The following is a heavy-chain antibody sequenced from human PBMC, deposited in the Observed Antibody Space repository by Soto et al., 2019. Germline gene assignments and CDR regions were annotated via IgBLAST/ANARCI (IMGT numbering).Heavy chain of an antibody. J-gene: IGHJ4*02. CDR1: GYTFTSYG. D-gene: IGHD3-9*01. CDR2: ISAYNGNT. V-gene: IGHV1-18*01. Sequence: QVQLVKSGAEVKKPGASVKVSCKASGYTFTSYGISWVRQAPGQGLEWMGWISAYNGNTNYAQKLQGRVTMTTDTATSTAYMELRRLRSDDTAVYYCARELGAVLRYFDWPPGVVDYWGQGTLVTVSS. CDR3: ARELGAVLRYFDWPPGVVDY.